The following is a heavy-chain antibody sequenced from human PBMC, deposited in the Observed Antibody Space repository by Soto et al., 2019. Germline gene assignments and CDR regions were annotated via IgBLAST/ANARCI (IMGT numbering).Heavy chain of an antibody. CDR2: INHSGST. CDR3: SRNRKSDY. CDR1: GGSFSGYY. V-gene: IGHV4-34*01. Sequence: SETLSLTCAVYGGSFSGYYWSWIRQPPGKGLEWIGEINHSGSTNYNPSLKSRVTISVDTSKNQFSLKLRSVTAADTAVYYCSRNRKSDYWGQGTLVTVSS. J-gene: IGHJ4*02.